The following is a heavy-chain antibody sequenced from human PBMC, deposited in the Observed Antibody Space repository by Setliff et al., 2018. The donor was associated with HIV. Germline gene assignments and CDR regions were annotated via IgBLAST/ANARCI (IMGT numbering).Heavy chain of an antibody. CDR3: ARLSKYYDFWTPDS. J-gene: IGHJ4*02. V-gene: IGHV5-51*01. Sequence: GASLKLSCKASGYSFTNYWAGWVRQMPANGLEWMGLIWPDDSDTIYSPSFQGQVTMSADKSISTAYLQWSSLKAPDTAMYYCARLSKYYDFWTPDSWGQGTLVTVSS. D-gene: IGHD3-3*01. CDR1: GYSFTNYW. CDR2: IWPDDSDT.